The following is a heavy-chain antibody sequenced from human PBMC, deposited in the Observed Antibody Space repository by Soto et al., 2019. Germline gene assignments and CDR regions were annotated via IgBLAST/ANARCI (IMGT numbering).Heavy chain of an antibody. Sequence: ASVKVSCEASGYTFTSYGINWVRQTPGRGLEWMGWINPGNGNTKYSQQFQGRVIVDRDTSASTAYMELSSLRSEDTAVYYCARGGYFDSSNYLAYWGLGTLVTVSS. V-gene: IGHV1-3*01. D-gene: IGHD3-22*01. CDR3: ARGGYFDSSNYLAY. J-gene: IGHJ4*02. CDR1: GYTFTSYG. CDR2: INPGNGNT.